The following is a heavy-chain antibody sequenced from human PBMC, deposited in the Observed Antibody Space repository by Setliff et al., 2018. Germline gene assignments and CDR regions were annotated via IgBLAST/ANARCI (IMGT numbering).Heavy chain of an antibody. J-gene: IGHJ4*02. V-gene: IGHV3-49*04. D-gene: IGHD1-26*01. Sequence: GGSLRLSCTASGFTFGDYAMSWVRQAPGKGLEWVGFIRSKAYGGTTEYAASVKGRFTISRDDSKSIAYLQMNSLKTEDTAVYYCVRDSGKFSFDFWGQGTLVTVSS. CDR3: VRDSGKFSFDF. CDR1: GFTFGDYA. CDR2: IRSKAYGGTT.